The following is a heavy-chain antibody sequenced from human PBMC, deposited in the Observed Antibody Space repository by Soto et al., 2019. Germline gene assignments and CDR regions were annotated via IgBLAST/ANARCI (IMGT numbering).Heavy chain of an antibody. Sequence: GASVKVSCKASGYTFTSYYMHWVRQAPGQGLEWMGIINPSGGSTSYAQKFQGRVTMTRDTSTSTVYMELSSLRSEDTAVYYCASTSVDTAMVSWFDPWGQGTLVTVSS. CDR2: INPSGGST. V-gene: IGHV1-46*01. D-gene: IGHD5-18*01. J-gene: IGHJ5*02. CDR3: ASTSVDTAMVSWFDP. CDR1: GYTFTSYY.